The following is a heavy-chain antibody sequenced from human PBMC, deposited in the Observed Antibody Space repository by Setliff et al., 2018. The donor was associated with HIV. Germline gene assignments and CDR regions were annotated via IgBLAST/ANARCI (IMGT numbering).Heavy chain of an antibody. CDR2: IYISGST. J-gene: IGHJ6*02. V-gene: IGHV4-4*09. Sequence: SETLSLTCTVSGDSINKYYWSWIRQPPGRGLEWIGFIYISGSTMYNPSLKSRVTMSLDTSKNQVSLKLTSVTAADTAVYYCARRSIVGSTRGYYYYALDVWGQGTTVTVSS. CDR1: GDSINKYY. D-gene: IGHD1-26*01. CDR3: ARRSIVGSTRGYYYYALDV.